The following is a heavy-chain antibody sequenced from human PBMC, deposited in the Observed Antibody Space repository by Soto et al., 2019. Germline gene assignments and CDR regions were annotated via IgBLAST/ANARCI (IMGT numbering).Heavy chain of an antibody. Sequence: QVQLVQSGAEVKKPGSSVKVSCKASGGTFSSYAISWVRQAPGQGLEWMGGIMPIFGTANYAQKFQGRVTITADKSTSTAYMELSSLRPEDTAVYYCARAEDEWELPNWFDPWGQGTLVTVSS. V-gene: IGHV1-69*06. CDR2: IMPIFGTA. CDR3: ARAEDEWELPNWFDP. CDR1: GGTFSSYA. D-gene: IGHD1-26*01. J-gene: IGHJ5*02.